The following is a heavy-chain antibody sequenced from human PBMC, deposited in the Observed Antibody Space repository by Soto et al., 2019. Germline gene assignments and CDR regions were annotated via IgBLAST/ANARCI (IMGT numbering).Heavy chain of an antibody. Sequence: RGSLRLSCAASGFTFSSYGMHWVRQAPGKGLEWVAVIWYDGSNKYYADSVKGRFTISRDNSKNTLYLQMNSLRAEDTAVYYCARDYIPLQGYDFWSGATGGMDVWGQGTTVTVSS. CDR3: ARDYIPLQGYDFWSGATGGMDV. J-gene: IGHJ6*02. CDR2: IWYDGSNK. CDR1: GFTFSSYG. V-gene: IGHV3-33*01. D-gene: IGHD3-3*01.